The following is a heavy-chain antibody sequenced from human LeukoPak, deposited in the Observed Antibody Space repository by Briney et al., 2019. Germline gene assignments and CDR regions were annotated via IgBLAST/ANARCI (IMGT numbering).Heavy chain of an antibody. Sequence: GGSLRLSCAAAGFTLSNYWIIWVRQAPGKGLEWVAHIKQDGGATYSVYSVKGRFSISRDNANNSLYLQMDSLRAEDTAVYYCARWGGYTDYWGQGTLVTVSS. CDR3: ARWGGYTDY. V-gene: IGHV3-7*01. D-gene: IGHD3-16*01. CDR1: GFTLSNYW. J-gene: IGHJ4*02. CDR2: IKQDGGAT.